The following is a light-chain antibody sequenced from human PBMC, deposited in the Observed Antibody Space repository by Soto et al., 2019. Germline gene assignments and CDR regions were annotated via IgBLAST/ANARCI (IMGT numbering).Light chain of an antibody. CDR3: SSYAGSNNWAV. CDR2: DVV. J-gene: IGLJ2*01. Sequence: QSALTQPPSAYGSPGQSVTISCTGTSSDVGGYNYVSWYQHHPGKAPKLMIYDVVKRPSGVPDRFSGSKSGNTASLTVSGLQAEDEADYYCSSYAGSNNWAVFGGGTKLTVL. CDR1: SSDVGGYNY. V-gene: IGLV2-8*01.